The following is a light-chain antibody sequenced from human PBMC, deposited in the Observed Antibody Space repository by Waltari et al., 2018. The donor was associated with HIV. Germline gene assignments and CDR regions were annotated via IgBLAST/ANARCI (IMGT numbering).Light chain of an antibody. J-gene: IGKJ2*01. CDR1: PSIGSN. CDR3: QQYNNWTPAT. CDR2: GAS. V-gene: IGKV3-15*01. Sequence: EIIMTQSPATLSVSLGERATLSCRASPSIGSNLAWYQQKPGQAPRLLIYGASTRATGIPARFSGSGSGTEFTLTISSLQSEDFAVYYWQQYNNWTPATFGQGTKLEIK.